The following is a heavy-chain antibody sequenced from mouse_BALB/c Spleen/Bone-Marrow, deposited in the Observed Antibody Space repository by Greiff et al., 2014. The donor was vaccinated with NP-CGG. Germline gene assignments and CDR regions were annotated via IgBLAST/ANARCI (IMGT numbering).Heavy chain of an antibody. CDR1: GYVFSSSW. Sequence: QVQLKESGPELVKPGASVKISCRASGYVFSSSWMNWVKQRPGQGLEWIGRIYPGDGNTNYNGKFKGKATPTADTSSSTAYMQISSLTSVDSAVYFCARRRTFITSVVDYFDVWGAGTTVTVSS. CDR3: ARRRTFITSVVDYFDV. CDR2: IYPGDGNT. J-gene: IGHJ1*01. V-gene: IGHV1-82*01. D-gene: IGHD1-1*02.